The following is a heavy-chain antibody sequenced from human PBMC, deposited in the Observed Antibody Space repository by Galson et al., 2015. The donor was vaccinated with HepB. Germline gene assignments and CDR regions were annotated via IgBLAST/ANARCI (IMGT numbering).Heavy chain of an antibody. V-gene: IGHV3-30-3*01. J-gene: IGHJ3*02. CDR2: ISYDGNNE. D-gene: IGHD3-16*02. CDR1: GFTVGTYA. CDR3: ARDHYDYVWGSYRHSAFDM. Sequence: SLRLSCAASGFTVGTYAMHWVRQAPGKGLEWVAVISYDGNNEDYADSVKGRFTISRDTSKNTLFLQMNSLRPEDTAVYYCARDHYDYVWGSYRHSAFDMWGQGTMVTVSS.